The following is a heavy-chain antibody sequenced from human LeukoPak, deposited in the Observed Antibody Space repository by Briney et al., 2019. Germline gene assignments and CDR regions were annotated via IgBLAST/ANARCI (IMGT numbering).Heavy chain of an antibody. CDR1: GFTFNNYA. J-gene: IGHJ4*02. V-gene: IGHV3-23*01. CDR3: ANGRDILTGYLTYYFDY. CDR2: ISGSGGRT. Sequence: HPGGSLRLSCAASGFTFNNYAMSWVRQAPGKGLEWVSAISGSGGRTYYADSVKGRFTISRDNSKNTLYLQMSSLRTEDTAVYFCANGRDILTGYLTYYFDYWGQGTLVTVSS. D-gene: IGHD3-9*01.